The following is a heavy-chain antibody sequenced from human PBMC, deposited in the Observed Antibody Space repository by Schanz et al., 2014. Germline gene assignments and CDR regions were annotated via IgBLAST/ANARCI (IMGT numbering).Heavy chain of an antibody. Sequence: QVQLVQSGAEVKKPGASVKISCKASGYTFTDYYMYWVRQAPGQGLEWMGRINPNSGGTNYAQKFQGRVTMTRDTSISTAYMELSRLRSDDTAVYYCARVYNWNPGGWYFDLWGRGTLVTVSS. CDR3: ARVYNWNPGGWYFDL. CDR1: GYTFTDYY. D-gene: IGHD1-20*01. V-gene: IGHV1-2*06. J-gene: IGHJ2*01. CDR2: INPNSGGT.